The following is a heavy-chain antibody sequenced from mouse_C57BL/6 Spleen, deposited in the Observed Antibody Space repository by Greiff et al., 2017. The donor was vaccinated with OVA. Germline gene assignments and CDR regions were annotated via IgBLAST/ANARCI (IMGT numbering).Heavy chain of an antibody. CDR1: GFTFSDYG. J-gene: IGHJ1*03. V-gene: IGHV5-17*01. Sequence: EVKLVESGGGLVRPGGSLKLSCAASGFTFSDYGMHWVRQAPEQGLEWVAYISSGSSTIYYADTVKGRFTISRDNAKNTLFLQMTSLRSEDAAIYYCARGPDDVWDIDVWGTGTTVTVSS. CDR3: ARGPDDVWDIDV. D-gene: IGHD2-3*01. CDR2: ISSGSSTI.